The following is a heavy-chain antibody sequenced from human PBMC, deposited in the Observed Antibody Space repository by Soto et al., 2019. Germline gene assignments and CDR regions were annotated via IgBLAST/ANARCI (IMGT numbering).Heavy chain of an antibody. V-gene: IGHV1-58*01. J-gene: IGHJ5*02. CDR3: AAGPYSSSWSTWFDP. Sequence: VKVSCKASGFTFTSSAVQWVRQARGQRLEWIGWIVVGSGNTNYAQKFQERVTITRDMSTSTAYMELSSLRSEDTAVYYCAAGPYSSSWSTWFDPWGQGTLVTVSS. D-gene: IGHD6-13*01. CDR1: GFTFTSSA. CDR2: IVVGSGNT.